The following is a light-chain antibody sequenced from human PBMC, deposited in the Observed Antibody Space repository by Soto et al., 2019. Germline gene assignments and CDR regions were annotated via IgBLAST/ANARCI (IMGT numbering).Light chain of an antibody. Sequence: DIQITQPPSTLSGSVGARVTITCRASQTISSWLAWYQQKPGKAPKLLIYKASTLKSGVPSRFSGSGSGTEFTINISSLQPDDCETYDGQQYNTYSRTFGQGTKVDIK. CDR1: QTISSW. J-gene: IGKJ1*01. V-gene: IGKV1-5*03. CDR2: KAS. CDR3: QQYNTYSRT.